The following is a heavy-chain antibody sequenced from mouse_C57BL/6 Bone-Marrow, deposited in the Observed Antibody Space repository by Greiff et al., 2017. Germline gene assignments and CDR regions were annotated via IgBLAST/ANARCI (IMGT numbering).Heavy chain of an antibody. J-gene: IGHJ3*01. CDR3: ARVRGYGFAY. CDR1: GFTFSSYA. CDR2: ISDGGSYT. V-gene: IGHV5-4*03. Sequence: EVKLMESGGGLVKPGGSLKLSCAASGFTFSSYAMSWVRQTPEKRLEWVATISDGGSYTYYPDNVKGRFTLSRDNAKNNLYLQMSHLKSEDTAMYYCARVRGYGFAYWGQGTLVTVSA. D-gene: IGHD2-2*01.